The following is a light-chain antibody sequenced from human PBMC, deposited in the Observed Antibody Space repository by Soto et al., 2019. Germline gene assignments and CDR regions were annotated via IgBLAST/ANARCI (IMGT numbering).Light chain of an antibody. CDR1: QKISRS. Sequence: EMVMTQSPVTLSVSPGERATLSCGARQKISRSLAWYQQKPGQGPSLLIYGTSTRVTGIPARFRGSGSRTDFTLTISSLEPDDFAVYYCQQRSNWQITFGQGTRLET. CDR3: QQRSNWQIT. V-gene: IGKV3D-11*02. J-gene: IGKJ5*01. CDR2: GTS.